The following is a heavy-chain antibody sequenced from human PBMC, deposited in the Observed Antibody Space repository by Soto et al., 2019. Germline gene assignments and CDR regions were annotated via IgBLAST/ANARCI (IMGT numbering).Heavy chain of an antibody. D-gene: IGHD3-10*01. CDR3: ARGLGDYWFDP. CDR1: GGSITRGGYY. CDR2: IYFSGSP. V-gene: IGHV4-31*02. J-gene: IGHJ5*02. Sequence: QVQLQESGPGLVKPSQTLSLTCTVSGGSITRGGYYWTWIRQLPGKGLECIGYIYFSGSPYYNPSLKSRLTLSADTSTNQFSLKLTSVTVADTAMYYCARGLGDYWFDPWGQGTLVTVAS.